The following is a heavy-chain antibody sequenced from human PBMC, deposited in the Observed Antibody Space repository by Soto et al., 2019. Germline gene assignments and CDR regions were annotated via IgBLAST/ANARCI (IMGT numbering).Heavy chain of an antibody. D-gene: IGHD4-4*01. CDR1: GFSLSTSGMC. CDR2: IDWDDDK. V-gene: IGHV2-70*11. Sequence: GSGPTLVNPTQTLTLTCTFSGFSLSTSGMCVSWIRQPPGKALEWLARIDWDDDKYYSTSLKTRLTISKDTSKNQVVLTMTNMDPVDTATYYCARIPPFSNYNYYYGMDVWGQGTTVSVSS. J-gene: IGHJ6*02. CDR3: ARIPPFSNYNYYYGMDV.